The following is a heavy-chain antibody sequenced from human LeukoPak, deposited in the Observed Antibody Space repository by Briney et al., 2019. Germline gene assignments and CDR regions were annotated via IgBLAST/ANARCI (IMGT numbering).Heavy chain of an antibody. CDR3: AREDSSGYANFDY. Sequence: GGSLRLSCAASGFTFSSYWMSWVRQAPGKGLEWVANIKQDGSEKCYVDSVKGRFTISRDNAKNSLYLQMNSLRAEDTAVYYCAREDSSGYANFDYWGQGTLVTVSS. CDR2: IKQDGSEK. V-gene: IGHV3-7*01. CDR1: GFTFSSYW. D-gene: IGHD3-22*01. J-gene: IGHJ4*02.